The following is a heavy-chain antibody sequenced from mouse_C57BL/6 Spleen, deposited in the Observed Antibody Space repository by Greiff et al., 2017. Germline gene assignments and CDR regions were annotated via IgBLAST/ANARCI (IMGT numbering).Heavy chain of an antibody. CDR1: GYTFTDYY. D-gene: IGHD2-4*01. Sequence: EVQRVESGPVLVKPGASVKMSCKASGYTFTDYYMNWVKQSHGKSLEWIGVINPYNGGTSYNQKFKGKATLTVDKSSSTAYMELSSLTSEDSAVYYCARRGSDYRFDYWGQGTTLTVSA. V-gene: IGHV1-19*01. CDR3: ARRGSDYRFDY. J-gene: IGHJ2*01. CDR2: INPYNGGT.